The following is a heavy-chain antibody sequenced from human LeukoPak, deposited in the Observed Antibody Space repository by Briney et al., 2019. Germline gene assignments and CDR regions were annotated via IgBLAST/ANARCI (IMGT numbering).Heavy chain of an antibody. Sequence: SETLSLTCTVSGGSISSYYWSWIRQSPGKGLEWIGYMYYSGSTKYNPSLKSRVTMSLDTSKNQFSLKLSSVTAADTAVYYCAKAVITFGAAVAKGFDCWGQGTLVTVSS. V-gene: IGHV4-59*01. D-gene: IGHD3-16*01. CDR3: AKAVITFGAAVAKGFDC. CDR1: GGSISSYY. J-gene: IGHJ4*02. CDR2: MYYSGST.